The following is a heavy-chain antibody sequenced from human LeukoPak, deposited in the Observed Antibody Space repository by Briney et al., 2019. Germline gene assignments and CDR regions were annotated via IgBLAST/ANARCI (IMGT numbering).Heavy chain of an antibody. J-gene: IGHJ4*02. V-gene: IGHV3-23*01. CDR2: LSGSGAST. CDR3: AKYLGKYSYGYSGLDY. Sequence: GGSLRLSCAASGFTFSSCAMTWVRQAPGEGLEWVSSLSGSGASTFYADSVKGRFTISRDNSKNTLSLQMSSLRAEDTALYFCAKYLGKYSYGYSGLDYWGQGTLVTVSS. CDR1: GFTFSSCA. D-gene: IGHD5-18*01.